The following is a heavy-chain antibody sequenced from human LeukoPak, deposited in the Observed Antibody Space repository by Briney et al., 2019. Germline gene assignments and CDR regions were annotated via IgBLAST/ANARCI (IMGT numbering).Heavy chain of an antibody. D-gene: IGHD6-13*01. CDR3: ARVGGGIAYY. Sequence: SETLSLTCTVSGGSISSSSYYWGWIRQPPGKGLEWIGSIYYSGSTYYNPSLKSRVTISVDTSKNQFSLKLSSVTAADTAVYYCARVGGGIAYYWGQGALVTVSS. CDR2: IYYSGST. J-gene: IGHJ4*02. V-gene: IGHV4-39*07. CDR1: GGSISSSSYY.